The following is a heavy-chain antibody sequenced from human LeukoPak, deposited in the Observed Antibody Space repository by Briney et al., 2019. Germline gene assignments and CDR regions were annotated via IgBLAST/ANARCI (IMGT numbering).Heavy chain of an antibody. Sequence: PGGSLRLSCAASGFTFDDYAMHWVRQAPGKGLEWVSGISWNSGSIGYADSVKGRFTISRDNAKNSLYLQMNSLRAEDTALYYCARDRRITGTTGFDYWGQGTLVTVSS. CDR3: ARDRRITGTTGFDY. CDR2: ISWNSGSI. CDR1: GFTFDDYA. V-gene: IGHV3-9*01. D-gene: IGHD1-20*01. J-gene: IGHJ4*02.